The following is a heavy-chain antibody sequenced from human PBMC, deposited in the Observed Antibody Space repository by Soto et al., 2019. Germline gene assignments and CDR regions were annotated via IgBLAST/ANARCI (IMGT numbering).Heavy chain of an antibody. CDR3: ARDPVGGNRFDP. D-gene: IGHD1-26*01. CDR1: GYTFTSYG. J-gene: IGHJ5*02. CDR2: ISAYNGNT. Sequence: QVQLVQSGAEVKKPGASVKVSCKASGYTFTSYGISWVRQAPGQGLEWMGWISAYNGNTNYAQKLQGRVTMTTDTSPSTAYMGLRTLRSEDTAGYYCARDPVGGNRFDPWGQGTLVTVSS. V-gene: IGHV1-18*01.